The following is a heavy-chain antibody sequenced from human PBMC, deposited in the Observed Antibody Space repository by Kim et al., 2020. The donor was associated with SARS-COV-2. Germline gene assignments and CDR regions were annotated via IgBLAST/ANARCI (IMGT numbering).Heavy chain of an antibody. J-gene: IGHJ3*02. Sequence: KFQGRVTITADTSTSTAYMELSSLRSEDTAVYYCAREEGYYYEGGFAFDIWGQGTMVTVSS. CDR3: AREEGYYYEGGFAFDI. V-gene: IGHV1-69*04. D-gene: IGHD3-22*01.